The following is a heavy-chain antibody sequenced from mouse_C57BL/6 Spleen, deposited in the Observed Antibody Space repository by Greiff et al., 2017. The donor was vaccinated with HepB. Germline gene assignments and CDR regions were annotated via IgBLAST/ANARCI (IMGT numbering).Heavy chain of an antibody. J-gene: IGHJ2*01. D-gene: IGHD2-4*01. CDR1: GYTFTSYW. V-gene: IGHV1-64*01. CDR3: ARSRDYDDFDY. CDR2: IHPNSGST. Sequence: QVQLQQPGAELVKPGASVKLSCKASGYTFTSYWMHWVKQRPGQGLEWIGMIHPNSGSTNYNEKFKSKATLTVDKSSSTAYMQLSSLTSEDSAVYYCARSRDYDDFDYWGQGTTLTVSS.